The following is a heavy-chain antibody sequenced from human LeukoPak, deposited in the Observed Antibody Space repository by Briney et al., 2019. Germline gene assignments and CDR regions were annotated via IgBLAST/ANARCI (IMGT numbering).Heavy chain of an antibody. Sequence: SETLSLTCTVSGGSISSSSYYWGWIRQPPGKGLECIGSIYYSGSTYYNPSLKSRVTISVDTSKNQFSLKLSSVTAADTAVYYCATRRITMVRGVITNDAFDIWGQGAIVTVSS. V-gene: IGHV4-39*01. J-gene: IGHJ3*02. CDR1: GGSISSSSYY. CDR2: IYYSGST. CDR3: ATRRITMVRGVITNDAFDI. D-gene: IGHD3-10*01.